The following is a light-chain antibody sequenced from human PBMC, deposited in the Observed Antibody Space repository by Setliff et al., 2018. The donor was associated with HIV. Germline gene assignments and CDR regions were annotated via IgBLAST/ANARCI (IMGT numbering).Light chain of an antibody. Sequence: QSALAQPPSASGTPGQRVTISCSGSSSNIGSNTVNWYQQLPGTAPKLLIYRNNQRPSGAPDRFSGSKSGTPASLAISGLQSEDEADYYCAAWDDSLNGFYVFGTGTKVTVL. CDR2: RNN. CDR1: SSNIGSNT. V-gene: IGLV1-44*01. CDR3: AAWDDSLNGFYV. J-gene: IGLJ1*01.